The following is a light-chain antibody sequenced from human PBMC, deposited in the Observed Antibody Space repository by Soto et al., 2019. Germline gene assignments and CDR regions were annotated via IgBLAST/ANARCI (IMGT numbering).Light chain of an antibody. J-gene: IGKJ1*01. CDR1: QSVRSS. CDR3: QQYNNWPQT. CDR2: TAS. Sequence: EIVLTQSPATLSVSPGEGATLSCRASQSVRSSLAWYQQKPGQAPSLLIYTASTRAAGIPARFSGSGSGTEFTLTISSLQSEDFAVYYCQQYNNWPQTFGQGTKAEIK. V-gene: IGKV3-15*01.